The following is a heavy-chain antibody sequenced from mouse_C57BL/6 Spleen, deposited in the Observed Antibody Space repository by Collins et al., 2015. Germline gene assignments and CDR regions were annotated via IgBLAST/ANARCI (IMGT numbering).Heavy chain of an antibody. CDR2: INSNGGST. D-gene: IGHD2-4*01. Sequence: EVQLVEVWGGLVQPGGSLKLSCAASGFTFSSYGMSWVRQTPDKRLELVATINSNGGSTYYPDSVKGRFTISRDNAKNTLYLQMSSLKSEDTAMYYCARDGTGTTMITTRAWFAYWGQGTLVTVSA. CDR1: GFTFSSYG. J-gene: IGHJ3*01. V-gene: IGHV5-6-3*01. CDR3: ARDGTGTTMITTRAWFAY.